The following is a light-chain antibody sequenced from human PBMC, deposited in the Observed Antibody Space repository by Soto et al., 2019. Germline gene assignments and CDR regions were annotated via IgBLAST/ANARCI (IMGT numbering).Light chain of an antibody. CDR3: SSYIKTTTLYV. J-gene: IGLJ1*01. CDR1: SSDVGGFDF. V-gene: IGLV2-14*01. Sequence: QSVLTQPASVSGSPGQSITISFTGTSSDVGGFDFVSWFQRRPGKAPRLIIYEVTNRPSGISDRFSGSKSGNTASLTISGLQAEDEADYFCSSYIKTTTLYVFGSGTKLTVL. CDR2: EVT.